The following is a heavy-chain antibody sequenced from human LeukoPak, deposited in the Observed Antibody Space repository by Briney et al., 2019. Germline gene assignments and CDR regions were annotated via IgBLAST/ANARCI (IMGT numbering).Heavy chain of an antibody. CDR2: IYYSGNT. V-gene: IGHV4-39*07. D-gene: IGHD1-1*01. J-gene: IGHJ4*02. CDR1: GVSISSSNSY. Sequence: SETLSLTCAVSGVSISSSNSYWGWIRQPPGKGLEWIGSIYYSGNTYYNPSLKSRVTISVDTSKNQFSLRLSSVTAADTAVYYCARPNWNDLHFDYWGQGTLVTVSS. CDR3: ARPNWNDLHFDY.